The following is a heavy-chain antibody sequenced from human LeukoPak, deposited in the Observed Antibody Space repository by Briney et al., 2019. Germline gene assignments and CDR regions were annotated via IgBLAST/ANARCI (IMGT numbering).Heavy chain of an antibody. J-gene: IGHJ4*02. Sequence: GGSLRLSCAASGFTFSSYWMSWVRQAPGKGLERVANIKQDGSEKYYVDSVKGRFTISRDNAKSSLYLQMNSLRAEDTAVYYCARSGYSYGRKTAIDYWGQGTLVTVSS. V-gene: IGHV3-7*01. CDR3: ARSGYSYGRKTAIDY. D-gene: IGHD5-18*01. CDR1: GFTFSSYW. CDR2: IKQDGSEK.